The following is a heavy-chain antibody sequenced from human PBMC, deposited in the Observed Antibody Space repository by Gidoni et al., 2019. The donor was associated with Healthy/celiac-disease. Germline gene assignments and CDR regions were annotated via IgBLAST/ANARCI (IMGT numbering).Heavy chain of an antibody. J-gene: IGHJ3*02. D-gene: IGHD6-13*01. CDR2: IYYSGST. CDR1: GGSISSGGYY. Sequence: QVQLQESGPGLVKPSQTLSLTCTVSGGSISSGGYYWSWIRQHPGKGLEWIGYIYYSGSTYYNPSLKSRVTISVDTSKNQFSLKLSSVTAADTAVYYCAREPIAAAGRADAFDIWGQGTMVTVSS. CDR3: AREPIAAAGRADAFDI. V-gene: IGHV4-31*03.